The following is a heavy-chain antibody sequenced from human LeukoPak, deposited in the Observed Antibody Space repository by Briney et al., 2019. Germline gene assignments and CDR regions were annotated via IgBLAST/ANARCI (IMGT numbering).Heavy chain of an antibody. CDR1: GYSFTTYG. CDR3: ARGEGYDSSGYANWFDP. D-gene: IGHD3-22*01. Sequence: ASVKVSCKASGYSFTTYGINWVRQAPGQGLECMGWISTDSGNTNYAQKFQGRVTITTDTSTSTAYMELRSLTSDDTAVYYCARGEGYDSSGYANWFDPWGQGTLVTVSS. J-gene: IGHJ5*02. CDR2: ISTDSGNT. V-gene: IGHV1-18*01.